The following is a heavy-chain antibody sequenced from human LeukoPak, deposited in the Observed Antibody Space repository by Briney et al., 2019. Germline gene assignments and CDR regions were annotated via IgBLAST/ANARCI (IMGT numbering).Heavy chain of an antibody. CDR2: ISGSGGST. J-gene: IGHJ4*02. Sequence: PGGSLRLSCAASGFTFSSYATSWVRQAPGKGLEWVSAISGSGGSTYYADSVKGRFTISRDNSKNTLYLQMNSLRAEDTAVYYCAKGAILLLWFGEPLDYWGQGTLVTVSS. CDR1: GFTFSSYA. V-gene: IGHV3-23*01. CDR3: AKGAILLLWFGEPLDY. D-gene: IGHD3-10*01.